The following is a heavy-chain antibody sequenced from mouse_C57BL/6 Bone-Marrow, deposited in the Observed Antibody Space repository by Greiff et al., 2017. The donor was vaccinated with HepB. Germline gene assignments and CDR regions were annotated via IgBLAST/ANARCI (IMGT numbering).Heavy chain of an antibody. Sequence: EVQLKESGGGLVKPGGSLKLSCAASGFTFSSYAMSWVRQTPEKRLEWVATISDGGSYTYYPDNVKGRFTISRDNAKNNLYLQMSHLKSEDTAMYYCARGRLRLTYWGQGTLVTVSA. J-gene: IGHJ3*01. CDR3: ARGRLRLTY. CDR1: GFTFSSYA. D-gene: IGHD2-2*01. V-gene: IGHV5-4*01. CDR2: ISDGGSYT.